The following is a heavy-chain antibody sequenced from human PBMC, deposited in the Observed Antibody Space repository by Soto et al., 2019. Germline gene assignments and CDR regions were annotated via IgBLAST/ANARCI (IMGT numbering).Heavy chain of an antibody. J-gene: IGHJ4*02. CDR2: IRSKTDGGTP. CDR3: TTEKGY. CDR1: GFTFTNAW. Sequence: EVQLVESGGGLVKPGESLRLSCAASGFTFTNAWMNWVRQALGKGLEWVGRIRSKTDGGTPDYAAPVKGRFTISRDDSKNTLYVQMNSLKTEDTAIYYCTTEKGYWGQGTLVTVSS. V-gene: IGHV3-15*07.